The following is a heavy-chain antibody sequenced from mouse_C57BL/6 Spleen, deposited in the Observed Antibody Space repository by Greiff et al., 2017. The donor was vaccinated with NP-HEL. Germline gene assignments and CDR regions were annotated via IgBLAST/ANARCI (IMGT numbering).Heavy chain of an antibody. CDR2: IRNKANNHAT. CDR1: GFTFSDAW. J-gene: IGHJ1*03. CDR3: TRPGSYYYGSSYWYFDV. Sequence: EVKLQESGGGLVQPGGSMKLSCAASGFTFSDAWMDWVRQSPEKGLEWVAEIRNKANNHATYYAESVKGRFTISRDDSKSSVYLQMNSLRAEDTGIYYCTRPGSYYYGSSYWYFDVWGTGTTVTVSS. V-gene: IGHV6-6*01. D-gene: IGHD1-1*01.